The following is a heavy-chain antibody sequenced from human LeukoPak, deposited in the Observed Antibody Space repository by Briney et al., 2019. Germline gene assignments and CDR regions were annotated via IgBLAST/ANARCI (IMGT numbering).Heavy chain of an antibody. CDR3: ARGDPGIAAAVGF. CDR1: GGSFSGYY. V-gene: IGHV4-34*01. D-gene: IGHD6-13*01. Sequence: SETLSLTCVVYGGSFSGYYWSRIRQPPGKGLEYIGEINHSGITNYNPSLKSRVTISVDTSKNQFSLKLSSVTAADTAVYYCARGDPGIAAAVGFWGQGTLVTVSS. J-gene: IGHJ4*02. CDR2: INHSGIT.